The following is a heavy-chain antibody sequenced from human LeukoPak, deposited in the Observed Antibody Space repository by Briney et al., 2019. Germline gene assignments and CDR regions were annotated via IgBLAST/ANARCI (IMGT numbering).Heavy chain of an antibody. D-gene: IGHD3-9*01. V-gene: IGHV3-66*01. CDR2: IYSGGST. CDR3: TRDLMDYDVSTGLHHYYMDV. J-gene: IGHJ6*02. Sequence: GGSLRLSCAASGFTISSNYMSWVRQAPGKGLEWVSVIYSGGSTYYADSVKGRFTISRDNSKYTLYLQMNSLRAEDTAVYYCTRDLMDYDVSTGLHHYYMDVWGQGTTVTVSS. CDR1: GFTISSNY.